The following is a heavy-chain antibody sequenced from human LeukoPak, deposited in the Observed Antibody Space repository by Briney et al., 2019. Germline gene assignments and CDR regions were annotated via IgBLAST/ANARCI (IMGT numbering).Heavy chain of an antibody. CDR3: ARDLGSSWYI. CDR1: GFTFSSYN. D-gene: IGHD6-13*01. CDR2: ISSSSSYI. V-gene: IGHV3-21*01. Sequence: GGSLRLSCAASGFTFSSYNMNWVRQAPGKGLEWVSSISSSSSYIYYADSVKGRFTISRDNAKNTLYLQMNSLRAEDTAVYYCARDLGSSWYIWGQGTLVTVSS. J-gene: IGHJ4*02.